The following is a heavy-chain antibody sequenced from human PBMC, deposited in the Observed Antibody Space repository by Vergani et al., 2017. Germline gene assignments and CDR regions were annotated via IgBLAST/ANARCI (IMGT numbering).Heavy chain of an antibody. V-gene: IGHV5-51*01. CDR3: AGRHFPTISGGFDP. D-gene: IGHD3-3*01. J-gene: IGHJ5*02. CDR2: NYPGDCDT. Sequence: EVQLVQSGAEGKKPGESLKISCKGSGYSFTSYWIVWVRQMPGKGLEWRGINYPGDCDTRYSPSFQGQVTIYADKSISTAYLQWSSLKASYTAMYYCAGRHFPTISGGFDPWGQGTLVTVSS. CDR1: GYSFTSYW.